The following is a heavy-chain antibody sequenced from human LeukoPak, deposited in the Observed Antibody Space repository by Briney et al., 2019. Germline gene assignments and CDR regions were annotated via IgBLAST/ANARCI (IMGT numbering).Heavy chain of an antibody. CDR3: ARSADYWYFDL. CDR2: ISSSGSTI. CDR1: GFTFSNYD. V-gene: IGHV3-48*03. Sequence: GGSLRLSCVASGFTFSNYDMNWVRQAPGKGREWVSYISSSGSTIYYADSVKGRFTISRDNAKNSLYLQMNSLRAEDTAVYYCARSADYWYFDLWGRGTLVTVSS. J-gene: IGHJ2*01.